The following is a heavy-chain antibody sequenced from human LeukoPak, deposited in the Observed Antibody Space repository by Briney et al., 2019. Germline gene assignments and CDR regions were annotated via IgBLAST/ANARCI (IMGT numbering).Heavy chain of an antibody. V-gene: IGHV3-74*01. CDR2: INTGGSSA. CDR3: ARSNHADDY. D-gene: IGHD4-11*01. Sequence: GGSLTLSCAASGFTFSNYWMHWVRHVPGKGLVWVSRINTGGSSATYADSVKGRFTISRDNAKNTLYLQMNSLRAEDTAVYYCARSNHADDYWGQGTLVTVSS. CDR1: GFTFSNYW. J-gene: IGHJ4*02.